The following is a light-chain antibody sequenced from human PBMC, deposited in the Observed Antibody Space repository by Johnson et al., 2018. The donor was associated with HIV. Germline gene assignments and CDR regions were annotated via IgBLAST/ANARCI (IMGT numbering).Light chain of an antibody. J-gene: IGLJ1*01. V-gene: IGLV1-51*02. Sequence: QSLLTQPSSVSAAPGQKVTISCSGSSSNIGNKYVSWYQQLPGTAPKLLIYENNKRPSGITDRFSGSKSGTSATLGITGLQTGDEADYYCGTWDNSLNPAYVFGTGTKVTVL. CDR1: SSNIGNKY. CDR2: ENN. CDR3: GTWDNSLNPAYV.